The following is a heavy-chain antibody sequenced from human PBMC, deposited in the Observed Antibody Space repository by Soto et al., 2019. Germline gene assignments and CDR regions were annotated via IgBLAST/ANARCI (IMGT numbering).Heavy chain of an antibody. CDR2: IIPIFGTA. V-gene: IGHV1-69*12. D-gene: IGHD4-4*01. CDR1: GGTFSSYA. J-gene: IGHJ6*02. Sequence: QVQLVQSGAEVKKPGSSVKVSCKASGGTFSSYAISWVRQAPGQGLEWMGGIIPIFGTANYAQKFQGRVNIXADEXTSTAYMXLSXLRSEXTAVYYCASPPSSNRYYYGMDVWGQGTTVTVSS. CDR3: ASPPSSNRYYYGMDV.